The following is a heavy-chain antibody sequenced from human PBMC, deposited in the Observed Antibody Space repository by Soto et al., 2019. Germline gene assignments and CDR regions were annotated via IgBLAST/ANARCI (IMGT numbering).Heavy chain of an antibody. J-gene: IGHJ4*02. CDR1: GGSISSYY. D-gene: IGHD3-22*01. Sequence: QVQLQESGPGLVKPSETLSLTCTVSGGSISSYYWSWIRQPPGKGLEWIGYIYYSGSTNYNPSLKSRVTISVETSKNQFSLKLSSVTAADPAVYYCASSGSSGYYFFDHWGQGTLVTVSS. CDR2: IYYSGST. CDR3: ASSGSSGYYFFDH. V-gene: IGHV4-59*08.